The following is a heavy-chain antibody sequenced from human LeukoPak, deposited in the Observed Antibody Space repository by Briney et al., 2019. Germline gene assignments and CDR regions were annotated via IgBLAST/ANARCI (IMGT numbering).Heavy chain of an antibody. Sequence: GRSLRLSCAASGFTFSTYGMHWVRQAPGKGLEWVSYISSSSSTVYYADSVKGRFTISRDNAKNSLYLQMNSLRAEGTAVYYCAREFGSGSSPRYFDYWGQGTLVTVSS. CDR3: AREFGSGSSPRYFDY. CDR2: ISSSSSTV. V-gene: IGHV3-48*01. J-gene: IGHJ4*02. D-gene: IGHD1-26*01. CDR1: GFTFSTYG.